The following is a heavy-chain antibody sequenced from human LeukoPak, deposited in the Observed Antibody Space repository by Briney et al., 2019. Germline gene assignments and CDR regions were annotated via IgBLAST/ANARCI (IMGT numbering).Heavy chain of an antibody. J-gene: IGHJ4*02. CDR2: INNSGST. D-gene: IGHD3-22*01. V-gene: IGHV4-34*01. Sequence: SGTLSLTCAVYGGSFSGYYWSWIRQPPGKGLEWIGEINNSGSTNYNPSLESRVTISVDTSKNQFSLQLSYVTAADAAVYYCARLRVDYYDSTGAPADYWGQGTLVTVSS. CDR3: ARLRVDYYDSTGAPADY. CDR1: GGSFSGYY.